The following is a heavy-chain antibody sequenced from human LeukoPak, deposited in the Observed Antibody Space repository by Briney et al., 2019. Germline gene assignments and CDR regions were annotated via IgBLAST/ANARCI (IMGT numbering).Heavy chain of an antibody. CDR2: INWNGGST. D-gene: IGHD5-18*01. J-gene: IGHJ4*02. CDR1: GFTFDDYG. Sequence: GGSLRLSCAASGFTFDDYGMSWVRQAPGKGLEWVSGINWNGGSTGYADPVKGRFTISRDNAKNSLYLQMNSLRAEDTALYYCARDPLYSYGSELAYWGQGTLVTVSS. CDR3: ARDPLYSYGSELAY. V-gene: IGHV3-20*04.